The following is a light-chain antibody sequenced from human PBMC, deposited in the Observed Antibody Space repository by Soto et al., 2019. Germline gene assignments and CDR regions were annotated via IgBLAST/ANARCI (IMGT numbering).Light chain of an antibody. CDR3: QQYDNLPLT. V-gene: IGKV3-20*01. CDR2: GAS. J-gene: IGKJ4*01. CDR1: QSVSSSY. Sequence: IVLMQSPDTLSLSPGERATLSCRTSQSVSSSYLAWYQQKPGQAPGLLIYGASSRATGIPDRFSGSGSGTDFTLTISSLQPEDIATYYCQQYDNLPLTFGGGTKVDIK.